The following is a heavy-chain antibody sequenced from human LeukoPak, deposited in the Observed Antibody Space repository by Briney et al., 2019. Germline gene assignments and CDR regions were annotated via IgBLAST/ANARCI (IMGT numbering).Heavy chain of an antibody. CDR1: GGSISSGDYY. D-gene: IGHD3-22*01. CDR2: IYYSGST. CDR3: ARAFTPYYYDSSGLYYFDY. Sequence: PLETLSLTCTVSGGSISSGDYYWSWIRQPPGKGLEWIGYIYYSGSTYYNPSPKSRVTISVDTSKNQFSLKLSSVTAADTAVYYCARAFTPYYYDSSGLYYFDYWGQGTLVTVSS. V-gene: IGHV4-30-4*01. J-gene: IGHJ4*02.